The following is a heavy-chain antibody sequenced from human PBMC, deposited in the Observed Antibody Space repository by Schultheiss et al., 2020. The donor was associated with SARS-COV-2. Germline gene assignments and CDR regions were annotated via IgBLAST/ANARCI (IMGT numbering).Heavy chain of an antibody. CDR1: GFTFSDYY. D-gene: IGHD3-22*01. Sequence: GGSLRLSCAASGFTFSDYYMSWVRQAPGKGLEWVSAISGSGGSTYYADSVKGRFTISRDNAKNSLYLQMNSLRAEDTAVYYCARGPRYYYDSSGFTFDYWGQGTLVTVSS. J-gene: IGHJ4*02. CDR3: ARGPRYYYDSSGFTFDY. CDR2: ISGSGGST. V-gene: IGHV3-11*04.